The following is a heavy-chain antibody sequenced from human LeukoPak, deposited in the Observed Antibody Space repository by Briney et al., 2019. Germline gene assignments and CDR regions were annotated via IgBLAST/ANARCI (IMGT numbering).Heavy chain of an antibody. Sequence: PSETLSLTCTVSGGSISSYYWSWIRQPPGKGLEWIGYIYYSGSTNYNPSLKSRVTISVDTSKNQFSLKLSSVTAADTAVYYCARGMVPGVYYHMDVWGKGTTVTVSS. V-gene: IGHV4-59*01. CDR3: ARGMVPGVYYHMDV. CDR2: IYYSGST. D-gene: IGHD3-10*01. J-gene: IGHJ6*03. CDR1: GGSISSYY.